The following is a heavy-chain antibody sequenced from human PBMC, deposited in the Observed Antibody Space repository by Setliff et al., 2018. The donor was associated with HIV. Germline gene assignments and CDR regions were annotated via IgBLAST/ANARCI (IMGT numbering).Heavy chain of an antibody. CDR3: ARDTYDSRGYFFGY. Sequence: SETLSLTCAVYGGSFSGYYWSWIRQPPGKGLEWIGEINHSGSTNYNMSLWSRVTISLDTSNNQFSLKLTSVTAADTAVYYCARDTYDSRGYFFGYWGQGTLVTVS. CDR1: GGSFSGYY. V-gene: IGHV4-34*01. D-gene: IGHD3-22*01. J-gene: IGHJ4*02. CDR2: INHSGST.